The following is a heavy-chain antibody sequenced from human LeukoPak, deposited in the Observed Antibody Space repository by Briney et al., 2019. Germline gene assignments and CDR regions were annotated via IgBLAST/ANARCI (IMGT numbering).Heavy chain of an antibody. V-gene: IGHV1-69*06. J-gene: IGHJ5*02. CDR1: GGTFSSYA. CDR2: VIPFFGTA. D-gene: IGHD3-10*01. CDR3: ARDKPPRSGSYSLLSWFDP. Sequence: ASVKVSCKASGGTFSSYAISWVRQAPGQGLELVGGVIPFFGTANYAQKFQGRVTITADKSTSTAYVELSSLRSEDTAVYYCARDKPPRSGSYSLLSWFDPWGQGTLVTVSS.